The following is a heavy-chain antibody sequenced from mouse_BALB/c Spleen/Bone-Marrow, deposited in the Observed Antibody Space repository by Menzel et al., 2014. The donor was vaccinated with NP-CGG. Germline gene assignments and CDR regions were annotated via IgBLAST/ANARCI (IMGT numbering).Heavy chain of an antibody. D-gene: IGHD1-2*01. J-gene: IGHJ2*01. V-gene: IGHV1S81*02. CDR2: INPNNGGT. Sequence: QVQLKQSGAELVKPGTSVKLSCKASGYTFTSHYIYWVKRRPGQGLKWIGEINPNNGGTNFNEKFKSKATLTVDKSSSTAYMQLSSLTSEDSAVYYCTRLSLLRGYFDYWGQGTTLTVSS. CDR3: TRLSLLRGYFDY. CDR1: GYTFTSHY.